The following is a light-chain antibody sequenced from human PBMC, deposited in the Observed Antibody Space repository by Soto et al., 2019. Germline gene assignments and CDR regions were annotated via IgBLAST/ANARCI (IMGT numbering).Light chain of an antibody. Sequence: EIVLTQSPATLSLSPGERATLSCRASQSVSSYLAWYQQKPGQAPRLLIYDASNRATGIPARFSGSGSGTDFTITISSVEPEVFAVYYCQQRSNWPRTFGQGTKLEIK. CDR2: DAS. V-gene: IGKV3-11*01. CDR3: QQRSNWPRT. CDR1: QSVSSY. J-gene: IGKJ2*01.